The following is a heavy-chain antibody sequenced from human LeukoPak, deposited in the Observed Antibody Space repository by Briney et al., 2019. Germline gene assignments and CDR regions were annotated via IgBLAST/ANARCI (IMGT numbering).Heavy chain of an antibody. D-gene: IGHD5-24*01. J-gene: IGHJ4*02. CDR2: FNSDGITT. CDR3: ARLGDGYNYFDY. V-gene: IGHV3-74*01. CDR1: GFPFIGLA. Sequence: GGPLRPSVAPPGFPFIGLARNWVGQAPGKGWFGVSRFNSDGITTSYADSVKGRFTISRDDSKNTLYLQMNSLRADDTAVYYCARLGDGYNYFDYWGQGTLVTVSS.